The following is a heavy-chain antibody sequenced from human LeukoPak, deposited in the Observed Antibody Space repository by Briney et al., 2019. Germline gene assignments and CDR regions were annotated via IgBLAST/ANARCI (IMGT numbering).Heavy chain of an antibody. J-gene: IGHJ4*02. Sequence: GGSLRLSCAASGFTFSSYNMNWVRQAPGKGLEWVSYISPGSSTIYYADSVKGRFTISRDDAKNSLYLQMNSLRDEDTAVYYCARSKQLDYWGQGTLVTVSS. CDR2: ISPGSSTI. CDR3: ARSKQLDY. CDR1: GFTFSSYN. D-gene: IGHD6-13*01. V-gene: IGHV3-48*02.